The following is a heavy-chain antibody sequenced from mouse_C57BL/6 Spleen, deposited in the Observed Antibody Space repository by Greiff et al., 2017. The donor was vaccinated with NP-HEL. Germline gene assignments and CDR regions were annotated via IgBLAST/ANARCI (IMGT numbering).Heavy chain of an antibody. CDR1: GYTFTDYN. D-gene: IGHD1-1*01. V-gene: IGHV1-18*01. J-gene: IGHJ2*01. CDR2: INPNNGGT. Sequence: VQLKESGPELVKPGASVKIPCKASGYTFTDYNMDWVKQSHGKSLEWIGDINPNNGGTIYNQKFKGKATLTVDKSSSTAYMELRSLTSEDTAVYYCARPSDYYGSSYDYFDYWGQGTTLTVSS. CDR3: ARPSDYYGSSYDYFDY.